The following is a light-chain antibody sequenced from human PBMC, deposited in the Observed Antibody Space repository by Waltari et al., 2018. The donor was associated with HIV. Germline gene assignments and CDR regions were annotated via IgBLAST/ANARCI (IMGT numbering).Light chain of an antibody. CDR3: SSYTRTGTVV. CDR2: EVT. V-gene: IGLV2-14*01. Sequence: QSALTQPASVSGSPGQSITISCTGSSSDVGGYNYVSWYQQHPGKAPKLMTYEVTNRPSGVSYRFSGSKSGNTASLTIPVLQVEDEADYYCSSYTRTGTVVFGGGTKLTVL. J-gene: IGLJ2*01. CDR1: SSDVGGYNY.